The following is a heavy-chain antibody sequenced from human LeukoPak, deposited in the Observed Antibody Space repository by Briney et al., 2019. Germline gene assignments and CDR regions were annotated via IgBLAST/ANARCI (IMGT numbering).Heavy chain of an antibody. CDR3: ASDSSGYYYGNFDY. D-gene: IGHD3-22*01. V-gene: IGHV3-30-3*01. Sequence: VISYDGSNKYYADSVKGRFTISRDNSKNTLYLQMNSLRAEDTAVYYCASDSSGYYYGNFDYWGQGTLVTVSS. CDR2: ISYDGSNK. J-gene: IGHJ4*02.